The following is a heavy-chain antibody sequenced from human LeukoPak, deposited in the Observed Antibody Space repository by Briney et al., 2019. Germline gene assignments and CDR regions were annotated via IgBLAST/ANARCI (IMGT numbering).Heavy chain of an antibody. J-gene: IGHJ4*02. D-gene: IGHD6-13*01. CDR3: ARARESMATAGSYFDY. CDR2: IYHTGNT. Sequence: SETLSLTCAVSGGSISSGDYSWSWIRQPPGNGLEWIGYIYHTGNTNYNPSLKSRVTISVARSKNQFSLRLSSVTAADTAVYYCARARESMATAGSYFDYWGQGTLVTVSS. V-gene: IGHV4-30-2*01. CDR1: GGSISSGDYS.